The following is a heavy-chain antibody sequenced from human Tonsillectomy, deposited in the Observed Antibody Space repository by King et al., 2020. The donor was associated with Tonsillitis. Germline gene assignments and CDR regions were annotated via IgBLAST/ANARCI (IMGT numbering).Heavy chain of an antibody. J-gene: IGHJ5*02. D-gene: IGHD1-26*01. CDR3: ARGYSGRDYNWFDP. CDR2: INSDGSST. Sequence: VQLVESGGGLVQPGGSLRLSCAASGFTFSSYWMHLVRQAPGKGLVWVSRINSDGSSTSYADSVKGRFTISRDNAKKTLYLQMNSLRAEDTAVYYCARGYSGRDYNWFDPWGQGTLVTVSS. V-gene: IGHV3-74*01. CDR1: GFTFSSYW.